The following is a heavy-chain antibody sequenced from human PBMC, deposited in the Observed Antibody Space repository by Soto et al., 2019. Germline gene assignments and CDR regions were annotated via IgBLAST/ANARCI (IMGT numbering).Heavy chain of an antibody. V-gene: IGHV4-59*12. J-gene: IGHJ4*02. CDR2: IYYTGRT. Sequence: FETLCHTCPVSGCYIGGYYWRWLRPAPGKGLEWIGYIYYTGRTKYNPSLKTRVTMSADTTKNQVSLRLTSVTAADTAVYYCARVRERLQYFDWFYHFDSWGQGTLVTVSS. CDR3: ARVRERLQYFDWFYHFDS. D-gene: IGHD3-9*01. CDR1: GCYIGGYY.